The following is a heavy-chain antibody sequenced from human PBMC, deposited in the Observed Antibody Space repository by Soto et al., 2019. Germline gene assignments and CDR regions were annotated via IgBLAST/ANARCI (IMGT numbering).Heavy chain of an antibody. V-gene: IGHV3-74*01. CDR2: INGDGSSK. CDR3: ASLGIHYYYGSGSYDY. Sequence: EVLLVESGGGLVQPGGSLRLSCAASGFTFSSYWMHWVRQAPGKGLVWVSRINGDGSSKNYADFVRGRITISRDNAKITLYLQMNSLRAEDTAVYYCASLGIHYYYGSGSYDYWGQGGLVTVSS. CDR1: GFTFSSYW. D-gene: IGHD3-10*01. J-gene: IGHJ4*02.